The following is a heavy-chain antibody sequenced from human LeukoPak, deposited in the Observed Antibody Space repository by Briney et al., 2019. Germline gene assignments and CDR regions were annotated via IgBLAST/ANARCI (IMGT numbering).Heavy chain of an antibody. V-gene: IGHV3-30-3*01. CDR1: GFTFSSYA. Sequence: GGSLRLSCAASGFTFSSYAMHWVRQAPGKGLEWVAVISYDGSNKYYADSVKGRFTISRDNSKNTLYLQMNSLRAEDTAVYYCARELLWFGEPTYYYYYSMDVWGQGTTVTVSS. CDR2: ISYDGSNK. D-gene: IGHD3-10*01. J-gene: IGHJ6*02. CDR3: ARELLWFGEPTYYYYYSMDV.